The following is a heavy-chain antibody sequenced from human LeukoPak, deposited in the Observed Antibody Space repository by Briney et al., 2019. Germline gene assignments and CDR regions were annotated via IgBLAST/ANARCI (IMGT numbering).Heavy chain of an antibody. CDR3: ARGRRVRSINWSPNWFDP. D-gene: IGHD3-3*02. CDR1: GGSFSGYY. J-gene: IGHJ5*02. CDR2: IDHRGST. Sequence: PSETLSLTCGVFGGSFSGYYWSWIRQTPGKGLEWIGEIDHRGSTNYNPSLKSRVTMSGDTSKNQFSVKLTSVTAADTAVSYCARGRRVRSINWSPNWFDPWGQGTLVTVSS. V-gene: IGHV4-34*01.